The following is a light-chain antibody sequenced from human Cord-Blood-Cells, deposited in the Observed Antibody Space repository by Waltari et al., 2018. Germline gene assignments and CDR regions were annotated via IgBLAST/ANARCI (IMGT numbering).Light chain of an antibody. CDR3: QQRSNWLT. Sequence: EIVLTQSPATLSLSPGERATLSCRASQSVSRYLAWYQPKPGQAPRLLIYDASNMATGIPARFSGSGSGTDFTLTISSLEPEDFAVYYCQQRSNWLTFGQGTKVEIK. V-gene: IGKV3-11*01. CDR2: DAS. J-gene: IGKJ1*01. CDR1: QSVSRY.